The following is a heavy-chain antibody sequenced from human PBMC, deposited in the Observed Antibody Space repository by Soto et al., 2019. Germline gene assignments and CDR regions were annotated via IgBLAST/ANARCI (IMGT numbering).Heavy chain of an antibody. V-gene: IGHV4-59*08. CDR1: GGSISSYY. CDR2: IYYSGST. CDR3: ARLSSSSRYYYYMDV. D-gene: IGHD6-6*01. J-gene: IGHJ6*03. Sequence: QVQLQESGPGLVKPSETLSLTCTVSGGSISSYYWSWIRQPPGKGLEWIGYIYYSGSTNYNPSLKSRVTISVDTSKNQFSLKLSSVTAADTAVYYCARLSSSSRYYYYMDVWGKGTTVTVSS.